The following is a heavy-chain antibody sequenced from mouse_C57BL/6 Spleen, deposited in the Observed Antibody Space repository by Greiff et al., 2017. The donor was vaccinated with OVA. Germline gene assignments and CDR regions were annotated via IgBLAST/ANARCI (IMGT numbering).Heavy chain of an antibody. CDR1: GFTFSDYY. CDR3: ARERYSNWYFDV. Sequence: EVQLVESEGGLVQPGSSMKLSCTASGFTFSDYYMAWVRQVPEKGLEWVANINYDGSSTYYLDSLKSRFIISRDNAKNILYLQMSSLKSEDTATYYCARERYSNWYFDVWGTGTTVTVSS. V-gene: IGHV5-16*01. D-gene: IGHD2-5*01. J-gene: IGHJ1*03. CDR2: INYDGSST.